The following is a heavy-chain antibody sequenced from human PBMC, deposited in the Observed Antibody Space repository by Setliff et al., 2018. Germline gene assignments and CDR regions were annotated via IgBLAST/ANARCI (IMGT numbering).Heavy chain of an antibody. D-gene: IGHD2-2*01. J-gene: IGHJ4*02. V-gene: IGHV3-48*01. CDR1: GFTFSSYS. CDR3: ARFVVVPAEHFDY. Sequence: PGGSLRLSCAASGFTFSSYSMNWVRQAPGKGLEWVSYISSSSSTIYYADSVKGRFTISRDNAKNSLYLQMNSLRAEDTAVYYCARFVVVPAEHFDYWGQGTLVTVS. CDR2: ISSSSSTI.